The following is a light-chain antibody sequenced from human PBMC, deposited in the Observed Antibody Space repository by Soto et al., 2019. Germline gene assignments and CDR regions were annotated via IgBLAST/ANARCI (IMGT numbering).Light chain of an antibody. Sequence: EIVLTQSPGTLSLSPGEIATLSFRAGQNIHTNLAWYQQKPGQVPSLLIYGASTRASGIPARFSGSGSGTEFTLTIGSLQSEDFAVYYCQQYSSSPSFGQGTRLEIK. CDR2: GAS. CDR3: QQYSSSPS. V-gene: IGKV3-15*01. J-gene: IGKJ5*01. CDR1: QNIHTN.